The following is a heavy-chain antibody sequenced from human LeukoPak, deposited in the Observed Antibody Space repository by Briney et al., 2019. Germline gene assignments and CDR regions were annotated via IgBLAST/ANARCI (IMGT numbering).Heavy chain of an antibody. CDR2: IPLDGGST. V-gene: IGHV1-46*01. CDR1: GYTFTSYY. J-gene: IGHJ4*02. CDR3: TTLKGFFDN. Sequence: GASVKLSCKSSGYTFTSYYIDWVRHAPGQGLEWMAKIPLDGGSTKYAQGFQGRVTMTRDTSTSTVYMELSSLTSEDTAVYYCTTLKGFFDNWGQGTLVTVSS.